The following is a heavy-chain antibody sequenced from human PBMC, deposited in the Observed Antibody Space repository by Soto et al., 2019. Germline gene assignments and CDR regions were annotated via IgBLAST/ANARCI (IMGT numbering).Heavy chain of an antibody. CDR2: INHSGNT. Sequence: SDTLSLTCSIYGGAFSGYYWSWIRQPPGKGLEWIGEINHSGNTSDNPSLKSRDTISVDTSNSQCSLKLISVTAADTAVYYCASSGPAVLYGFYYPDMDVWGKGTTGTVSS. J-gene: IGHJ6*04. V-gene: IGHV4-34*01. CDR3: ASSGPAVLYGFYYPDMDV. CDR1: GGAFSGYY. D-gene: IGHD2-2*01.